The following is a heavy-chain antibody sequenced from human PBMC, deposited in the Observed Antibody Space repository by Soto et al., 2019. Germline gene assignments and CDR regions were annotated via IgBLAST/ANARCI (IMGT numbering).Heavy chain of an antibody. D-gene: IGHD3-16*01. CDR3: ARDLRGGDY. V-gene: IGHV1-18*01. CDR1: GYTFTNYC. J-gene: IGHJ4*02. CDR2: ISTYNGHT. Sequence: GASVKVSCKASGYTFTNYCIAWVRQAPGQGLEWMGWISTYNGHTNSSQKLQGRVTMTTDTSTNTAYMELKSLRSDDTAMYYCARDLRGGDYWGQGTLVTVHS.